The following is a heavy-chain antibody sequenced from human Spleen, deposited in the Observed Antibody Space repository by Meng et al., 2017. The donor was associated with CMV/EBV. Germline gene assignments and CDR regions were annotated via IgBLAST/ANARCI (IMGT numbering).Heavy chain of an antibody. V-gene: IGHV1-69*10. J-gene: IGHJ4*02. CDR2: IIPILGIA. CDR3: ARDDSSALYSEYYFDY. Sequence: SGGTLRNYAINWVRQAPGKGLEWMGGIIPILGIAKIAQNFKGRLTITADKSTTTAYMELSSLRPEDTAVYYCARDDSSALYSEYYFDYWGQGTLVTVSS. CDR1: GGTLRNYA. D-gene: IGHD3-22*01.